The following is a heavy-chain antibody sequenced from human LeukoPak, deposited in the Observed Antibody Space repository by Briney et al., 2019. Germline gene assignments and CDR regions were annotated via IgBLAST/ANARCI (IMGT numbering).Heavy chain of an antibody. CDR1: GIVFSTTA. J-gene: IGHJ5*02. V-gene: IGHV3-23*01. CDR3: GKDGGQYSSGPEFDP. CDR2: ISGGGERT. Sequence: GGSLRLSCAASGIVFSTTAMNWARQSPGRGLEWVSAISGGGERTFYADSGTGRFTISRDNSKNMLYLQMNSLRVDDTAIYFCGKDGGQYSSGPEFDPRGQGALVTVSS. D-gene: IGHD6-19*01.